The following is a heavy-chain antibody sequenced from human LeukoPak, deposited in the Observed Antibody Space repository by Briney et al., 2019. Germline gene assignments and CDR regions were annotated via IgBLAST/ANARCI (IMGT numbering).Heavy chain of an antibody. J-gene: IGHJ4*02. CDR3: ARDAAYGYDRFDY. D-gene: IGHD5-18*01. CDR2: IKEDGGDK. CDR1: GVLSSSSR. Sequence: GGAPRASCAAPGVLSSSSRMSWVREALRGRLGWGANIKEDGGDKNYVDSLKGRVTTSRENAENSLYLQICTLRAEDTAMCYSARDAAYGYDRFDYWGQGAQVTVSS. V-gene: IGHV3-7*01.